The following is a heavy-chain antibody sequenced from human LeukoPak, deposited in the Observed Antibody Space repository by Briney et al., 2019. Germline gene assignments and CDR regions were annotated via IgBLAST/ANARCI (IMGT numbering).Heavy chain of an antibody. V-gene: IGHV3-48*02. D-gene: IGHD3-9*01. Sequence: LAGGSLRLSCAASGFTFSSYSMNWVRQAPGKGLEWVSYISSSSSTIYYADSVKGRFTISRDNAKNSLYLQMNSLRDEDTAVYYCARGGSYEVLRYFDSIVYFDYWGQGTLVTVSS. CDR1: GFTFSSYS. CDR3: ARGGSYEVLRYFDSIVYFDY. CDR2: ISSSSSTI. J-gene: IGHJ4*02.